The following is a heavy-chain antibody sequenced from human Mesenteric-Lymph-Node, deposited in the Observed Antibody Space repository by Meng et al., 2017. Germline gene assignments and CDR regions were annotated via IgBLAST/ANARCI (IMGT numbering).Heavy chain of an antibody. CDR2: TYYSGST. D-gene: IGHD3-10*01. J-gene: IGHJ6*02. CDR3: SRTDHGSGSYYYYYYGMDV. V-gene: IGHV4-39*07. CDR1: GGSTSRSSYY. Sequence: SETLSLTCTVSGGSTSRSSYYWGWIRQPPGKGLEWIGSTYYSGSTYNNPSLKSRVTRSVDTSKNQCSLKLSSVTAADTAVYYCSRTDHGSGSYYYYYYGMDVWGQGITVTVSS.